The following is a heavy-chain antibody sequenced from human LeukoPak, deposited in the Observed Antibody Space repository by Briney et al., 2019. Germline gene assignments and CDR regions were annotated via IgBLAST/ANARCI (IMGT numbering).Heavy chain of an antibody. J-gene: IGHJ2*01. CDR2: IGDTGRAR. Sequence: GGSLRLSCAASGFTFSRHGMHWVRQAPGKGLEWVAVIGDTGRARYYADSVKGRFTTSRDNSQNTLYLEMNSLRYDDTALYYCAREAAWGNWYFDLWGRGTLVTVSS. V-gene: IGHV3-30*03. CDR1: GFTFSRHG. CDR3: AREAAWGNWYFDL. D-gene: IGHD3-16*01.